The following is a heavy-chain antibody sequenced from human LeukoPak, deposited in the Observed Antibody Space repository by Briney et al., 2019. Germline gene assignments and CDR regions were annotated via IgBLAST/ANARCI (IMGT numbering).Heavy chain of an antibody. J-gene: IGHJ3*02. V-gene: IGHV1-46*01. Sequence: ASVKVSCKASGYTFTSYYMHWVRQAPGQGLEWMGIINPSGGSTSYAQKFQGRVTMTRDMSTSTVYMELSSLRSEDTAVYYCARDRRYYDSSGPSTDAFDIWGQGTMVTVSS. CDR3: ARDRRYYDSSGPSTDAFDI. CDR2: INPSGGST. D-gene: IGHD3-22*01. CDR1: GYTFTSYY.